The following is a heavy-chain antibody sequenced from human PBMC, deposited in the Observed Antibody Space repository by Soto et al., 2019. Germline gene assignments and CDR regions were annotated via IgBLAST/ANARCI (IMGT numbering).Heavy chain of an antibody. V-gene: IGHV5-51*01. CDR2: IYPGDSDT. CDR3: ARPRAPQLYDILTGDGGSDAFDI. J-gene: IGHJ3*02. D-gene: IGHD3-9*01. Sequence: GESLKISCKGSGYSFTSYWIGWVRQMPGKGLEWMGIIYPGDSDTRYSPSFQGQVTISADKSISTAYLQWSSLKASDTAMYYCARPRAPQLYDILTGDGGSDAFDIWGQGTMVTVSS. CDR1: GYSFTSYW.